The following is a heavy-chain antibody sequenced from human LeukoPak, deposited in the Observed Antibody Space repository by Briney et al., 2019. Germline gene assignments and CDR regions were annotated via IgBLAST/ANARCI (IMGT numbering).Heavy chain of an antibody. CDR1: GGSFSSYY. V-gene: IGHV4-34*01. Sequence: SETLSLTCAVYGGSFSSYYWSWIRQPPGKGLEWIGEINHSGSTNYNPSLKSRVTISVDMSKNQFSLKLSSVTAADTAVYYCARVSSSSPFFDYWGQGTLVTVSS. CDR3: ARVSSSSPFFDY. CDR2: INHSGST. D-gene: IGHD6-13*01. J-gene: IGHJ4*02.